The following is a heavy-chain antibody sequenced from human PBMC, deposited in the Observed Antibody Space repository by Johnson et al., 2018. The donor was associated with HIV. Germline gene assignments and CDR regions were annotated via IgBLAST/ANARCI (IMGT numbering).Heavy chain of an antibody. Sequence: VQLVESGGVVVQPGGSLRLSCAASGFTFDDYAMHWVRQAPGKGLEWVSLISWDGGDTGYADSVRGRFTIYRDNAKNSLYLQTNSLRVEDTAFYYCARGKGASVGLDAFDIWGQGTMVTVSS. D-gene: IGHD2-2*01. V-gene: IGHV3-43D*04. J-gene: IGHJ3*02. CDR2: ISWDGGDT. CDR1: GFTFDDYA. CDR3: ARGKGASVGLDAFDI.